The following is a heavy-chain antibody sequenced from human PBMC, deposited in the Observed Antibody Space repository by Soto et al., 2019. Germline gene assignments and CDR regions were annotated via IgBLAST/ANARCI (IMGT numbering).Heavy chain of an antibody. CDR1: GGSISSGGYS. J-gene: IGHJ5*02. V-gene: IGHV4-30-2*01. CDR2: IYHSGST. D-gene: IGHD6-13*01. Sequence: SETLSLTCAVSGGSISSGGYSWSWIRQPPGKGLEWIGYIYHSGSTYYNPSLKSRVTISVDRSKNQFSLKLSSVTAADTAVYYCARYSSSWYWFDPWGQGTLVTVSS. CDR3: ARYSSSWYWFDP.